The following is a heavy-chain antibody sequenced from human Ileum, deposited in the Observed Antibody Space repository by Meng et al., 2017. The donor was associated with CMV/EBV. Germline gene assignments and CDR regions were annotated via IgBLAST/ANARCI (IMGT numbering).Heavy chain of an antibody. J-gene: IGHJ4*02. CDR2: IGTAGDT. CDR1: GFTFSSYD. V-gene: IGHV3-13*01. D-gene: IGHD6-13*01. Sequence: GGSLRLSCAASGFTFSSYDMHWVRQATGKGLEWVSAIGTAGDTYYPGSVKGRFTISRENAKNSLYLQMNSLNTEDTAVYYCTRHGPERGRWYLFDYWGLGTLVTVSS. CDR3: TRHGPERGRWYLFDY.